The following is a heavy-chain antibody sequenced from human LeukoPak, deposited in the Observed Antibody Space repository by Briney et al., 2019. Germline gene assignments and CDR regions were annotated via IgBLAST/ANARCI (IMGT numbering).Heavy chain of an antibody. CDR1: GFTFSSYG. J-gene: IGHJ3*02. D-gene: IGHD1-14*01. Sequence: GGSLRLSCAASGFTFSSYGMHWVRQAPGKGLEGVAFIRYDGSNKYYADSVEGRFTISRDNSKNTLYLQMNSLRAEDTAVYYCAKDGRGRDFDIGGKGTMVTVS. CDR3: AKDGRGRDFDI. V-gene: IGHV3-30*02. CDR2: IRYDGSNK.